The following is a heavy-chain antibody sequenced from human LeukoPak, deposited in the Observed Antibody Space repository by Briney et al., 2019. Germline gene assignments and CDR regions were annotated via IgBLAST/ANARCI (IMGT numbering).Heavy chain of an antibody. CDR3: ARVVKAYDFWSNYYDDY. V-gene: IGHV3-11*01. CDR2: ISRSVNTI. CDR1: RFSRSDYY. D-gene: IGHD3-3*01. Sequence: VGALRLSCTASRFSRSDYYMSWIRQAPGEGLEWVSYISRSVNTIFYADSVKGRFNISRDNAKNSVSLQMNSLRVEDTAVYYCARVVKAYDFWSNYYDDYWGQGTLVTVSS. J-gene: IGHJ4*02.